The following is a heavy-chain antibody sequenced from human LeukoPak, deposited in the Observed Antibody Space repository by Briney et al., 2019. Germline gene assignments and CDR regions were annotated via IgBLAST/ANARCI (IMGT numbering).Heavy chain of an antibody. V-gene: IGHV3-74*01. CDR3: ARRGYDFWSGLDY. CDR1: GFTFSSYW. CDR2: INSDGSST. D-gene: IGHD3-3*01. J-gene: IGHJ4*02. Sequence: GGSLRLSCAASGFTFSSYWMHWVRQAPRKGLVWVSRINSDGSSTSYADSVKGRFTISRDNAKNTLYLQMNSLRAEDTAVYYCARRGYDFWSGLDYWGQGTLVTVSS.